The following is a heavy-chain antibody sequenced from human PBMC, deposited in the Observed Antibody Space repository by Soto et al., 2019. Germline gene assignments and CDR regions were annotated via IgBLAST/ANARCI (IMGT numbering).Heavy chain of an antibody. J-gene: IGHJ4*02. D-gene: IGHD2-2*01. CDR3: ARLQDIVVVPAATNFDY. CDR2: IYYSGST. Sequence: XETLSLACTVSGGSISSSNYYWGWIRQPPGKGLEWIGSIYYSGSTYYNPSLKSRVTISVDTSKNQFSLKLSSVTAADTAVYYCARLQDIVVVPAATNFDYWGQGTLVTVSS. V-gene: IGHV4-39*01. CDR1: GGSISSSNYY.